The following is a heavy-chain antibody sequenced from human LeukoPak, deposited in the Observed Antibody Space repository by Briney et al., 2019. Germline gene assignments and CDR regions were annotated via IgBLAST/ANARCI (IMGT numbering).Heavy chain of an antibody. Sequence: GGSLRLSCAASGFTFSSYGMHWVRQAPGKGLEWVAVISYDGSNKYYADSVKGRFTISRDNAKNSLYLQMNSLRAEDTAVYYCAREVRILWWLDYWGQGTLVTVSS. CDR2: ISYDGSNK. CDR3: AREVRILWWLDY. J-gene: IGHJ4*02. CDR1: GFTFSSYG. V-gene: IGHV3-30*03. D-gene: IGHD2-21*01.